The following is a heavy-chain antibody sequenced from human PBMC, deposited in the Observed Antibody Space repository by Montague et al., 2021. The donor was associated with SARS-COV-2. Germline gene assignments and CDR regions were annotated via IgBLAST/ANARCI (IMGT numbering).Heavy chain of an antibody. V-gene: IGHV4-39*01. CDR3: ARHGVFCVAGAGTVDP. CDR2: IYYSGST. CDR1: GGSISSSSYH. D-gene: IGHD6-13*01. Sequence: SETLSLTCTVSGGSISSSSYHWGWIRQPPGKGLEWIGSIYYSGSTHYXPSPKSRVTTSVDPSKNQFSLKLSSVTAADTAVYYCARHGVFCVAGAGTVDPWGQGTLVTVSS. J-gene: IGHJ5*02.